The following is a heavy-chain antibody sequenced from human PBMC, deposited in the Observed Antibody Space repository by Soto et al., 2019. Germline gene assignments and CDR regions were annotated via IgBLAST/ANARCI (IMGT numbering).Heavy chain of an antibody. CDR1: GYPFTSYH. Sequence: QVQLVQSGAEVRKPGASLKLSCQTSGYPFTSYHMHWVRQAPGQGLEWMGVINPTEGRTRYSQRFQDRGTMTRDTSTSTVYRERSSLRSEDTATYFCARGREYSFGYNWFDPWGQGTLVTVSS. V-gene: IGHV1-46*01. CDR2: INPTEGRT. J-gene: IGHJ5*02. CDR3: ARGREYSFGYNWFDP. D-gene: IGHD5-12*01.